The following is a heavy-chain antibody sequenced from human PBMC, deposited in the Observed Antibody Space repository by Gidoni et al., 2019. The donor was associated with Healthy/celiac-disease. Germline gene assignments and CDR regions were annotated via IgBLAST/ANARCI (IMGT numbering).Heavy chain of an antibody. V-gene: IGHV3-33*01. CDR3: AREGVAVLSSYWYFDL. J-gene: IGHJ2*01. CDR1: GFTFSSYG. D-gene: IGHD6-19*01. CDR2: IWYDGSNK. Sequence: QVQLVESGGGVVQPGRSLSLSCAASGFTFSSYGMHWVRQAPGKGLEWVAVIWYDGSNKYYADSVKGRFTISRDNSKNTLYLQMNSLRAEDTAVYYCAREGVAVLSSYWYFDLWGRGTLVTVSS.